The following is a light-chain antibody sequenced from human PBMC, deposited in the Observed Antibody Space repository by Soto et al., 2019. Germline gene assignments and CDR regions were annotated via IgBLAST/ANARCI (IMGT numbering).Light chain of an antibody. V-gene: IGKV3-11*01. J-gene: IGKJ1*01. CDR3: QQRSNWPT. Sequence: EILLTQSPGTLSLSPGERATLSCRASQSVSSRYLAWYQQKPGQAPRLLIYDASNRATGIPARFSGSGSGTDFTLTISSLEPEDFAVYYCQQRSNWPTFGQGTKVDI. CDR2: DAS. CDR1: QSVSSRY.